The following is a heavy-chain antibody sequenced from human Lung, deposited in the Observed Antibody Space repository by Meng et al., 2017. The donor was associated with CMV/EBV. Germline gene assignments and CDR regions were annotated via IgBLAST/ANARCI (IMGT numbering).Heavy chain of an antibody. J-gene: IGHJ3*01. CDR3: ARAGFCNSPTRRSAFDV. D-gene: IGHD2/OR15-2a*01. Sequence: SXSASGFTFNRYEMHWVRQAPGKGLEWVSYISGSGATIYYADSVKGRFTISRDNAKNLLYVQMNSLRAEDTALYYCARAGFCNSPTRRSAFDVWGRGTVVXVSS. CDR2: ISGSGATI. V-gene: IGHV3-48*03. CDR1: GFTFNRYE.